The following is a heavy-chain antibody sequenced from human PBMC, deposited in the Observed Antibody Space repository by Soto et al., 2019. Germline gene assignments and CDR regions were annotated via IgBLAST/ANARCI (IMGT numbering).Heavy chain of an antibody. CDR3: AKDRCIAKGPDP. Sequence: QVQLVESGGGVVQPGRSLRLSCAASGFTFSSYGMHWVRQAPGKGLEWVAVISYDGSNKYYAVSVKGRFTISRDNSKNTLYLQMNSLRAEDTAVYYCAKDRCIAKGPDPWGQGTLVTVSS. V-gene: IGHV3-30*18. CDR2: ISYDGSNK. D-gene: IGHD2-8*01. CDR1: GFTFSSYG. J-gene: IGHJ5*02.